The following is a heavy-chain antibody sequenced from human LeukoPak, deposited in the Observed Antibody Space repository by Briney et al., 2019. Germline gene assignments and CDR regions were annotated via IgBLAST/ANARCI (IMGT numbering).Heavy chain of an antibody. J-gene: IGHJ1*01. CDR3: TTALLTTVTPEYFQH. D-gene: IGHD4-17*01. Sequence: GGSLRLSCAASGFTFSNAWMSWVRQAPGKGLEWVGRIKSKTDGGTTDYAAPVKGRFTISRDDSKNTLYLQMNSLKTEDTAVYYCTTALLTTVTPEYFQHWGQGTLVTVSS. V-gene: IGHV3-15*01. CDR1: GFTFSNAW. CDR2: IKSKTDGGTT.